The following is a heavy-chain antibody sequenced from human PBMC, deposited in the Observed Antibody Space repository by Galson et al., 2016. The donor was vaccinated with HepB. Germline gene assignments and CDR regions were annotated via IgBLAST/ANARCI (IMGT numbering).Heavy chain of an antibody. V-gene: IGHV3-23*01. CDR1: GFKFSSNG. CDR3: AKHRPNYYDASGLGYSDY. CDR2: ISGSGNKT. J-gene: IGHJ4*02. D-gene: IGHD3-22*01. Sequence: SLRLSCAASGFKFSSNGMSWVRQAPGKGLEWVSGISGSGNKTYYADSVKGRFIISRDNSKNTLDLQMNSLRAEDTAVYYCAKHRPNYYDASGLGYSDYWGQGTLVTVSS.